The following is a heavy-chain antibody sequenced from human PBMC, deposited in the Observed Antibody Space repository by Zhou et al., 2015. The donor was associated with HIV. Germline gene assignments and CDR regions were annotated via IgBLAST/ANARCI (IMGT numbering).Heavy chain of an antibody. CDR3: ARDLRTSNDYGGKPLGY. Sequence: QVQLVQSGAEVKKPGASVKVSCKTSGYTFTNYIITWVRQAPGQGLEWMGWISAYNGNTNYAQKLQGRVTMTTDTSTRTAYMELRSLRSDDTAVYYCARDLRTSNDYGGKPLGYWGQGTLVTVSS. V-gene: IGHV1-18*01. CDR1: GYTFTNYI. D-gene: IGHD4-23*01. J-gene: IGHJ4*02. CDR2: ISAYNGNT.